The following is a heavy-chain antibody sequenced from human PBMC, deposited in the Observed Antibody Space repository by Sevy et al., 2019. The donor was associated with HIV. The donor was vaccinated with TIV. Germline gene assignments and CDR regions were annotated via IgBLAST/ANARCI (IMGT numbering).Heavy chain of an antibody. J-gene: IGHJ4*02. Sequence: GGSLRLSCAASGFTFSGYSINWVRQAPGKGLEWVSYISGSGSTIYYADSVKGRFTISRDNAKNSLYLQMNSLRDEDSAVYYCARDGKRKWELPEHYFDFWGRGTLVTVSS. CDR2: ISGSGSTI. V-gene: IGHV3-48*02. CDR1: GFTFSGYS. CDR3: ARDGKRKWELPEHYFDF. D-gene: IGHD1-26*01.